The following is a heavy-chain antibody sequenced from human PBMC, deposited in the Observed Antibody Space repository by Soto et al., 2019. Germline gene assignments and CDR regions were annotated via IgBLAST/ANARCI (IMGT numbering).Heavy chain of an antibody. J-gene: IGHJ4*02. CDR2: ISGSGGST. Sequence: GGSLRLSCAASGFTFSSYAMSWVRQAPGKGLEWVSAISGSGGSTYYADSVKGRFTISRDNSKNTLYLQMNSLRAEDTAVYYCAKAEREYRSGYYFDYWGQGTLVTVSS. D-gene: IGHD6-25*01. V-gene: IGHV3-23*01. CDR3: AKAEREYRSGYYFDY. CDR1: GFTFSSYA.